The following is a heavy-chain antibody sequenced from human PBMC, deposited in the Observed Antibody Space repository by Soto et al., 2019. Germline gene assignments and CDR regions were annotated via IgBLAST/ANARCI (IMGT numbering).Heavy chain of an antibody. V-gene: IGHV3-30-3*01. J-gene: IGHJ4*02. Sequence: PGGSLRLSCAASGFTFSSYAMHWVRQAPGKGLEWMAVISYDGSNKYYADSVKGRFTISRDNSKNTLYLQMNSLRAEDTAVYYCARVGNYYDSSGYLETLLFDYWGQGTLVTVSS. CDR2: ISYDGSNK. D-gene: IGHD3-22*01. CDR1: GFTFSSYA. CDR3: ARVGNYYDSSGYLETLLFDY.